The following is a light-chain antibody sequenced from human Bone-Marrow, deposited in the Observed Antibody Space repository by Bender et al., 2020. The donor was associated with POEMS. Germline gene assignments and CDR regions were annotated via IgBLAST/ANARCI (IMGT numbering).Light chain of an antibody. J-gene: IGLJ3*02. CDR3: SSYAGSNTLV. CDR2: EVS. Sequence: QSALTQPASVSGSPGQSITISCTGSDVGNYNLVSWYQQHPDKAPKLILYEVSKRPSGVPNRFSGSKSGNTASLTVSGLQADDEADYYCSSYAGSNTLVFGGGTKLTVL. CDR1: SDVGNYNL. V-gene: IGLV2-14*02.